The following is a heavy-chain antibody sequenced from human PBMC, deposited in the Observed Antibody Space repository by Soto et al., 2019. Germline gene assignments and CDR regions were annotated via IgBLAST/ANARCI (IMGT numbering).Heavy chain of an antibody. CDR1: GFTFSSHA. Sequence: GGSLRLSCAASGFTFSSHAMHWVRQAPGKGLEWVAVISYDGSNKYYADSVKGRFTISRDNSKNTLYLQMNSLRAEDTAVYYCATQSPRYDSSGGGFDYWGQGTLVTVSS. CDR2: ISYDGSNK. V-gene: IGHV3-30-3*01. D-gene: IGHD3-22*01. J-gene: IGHJ4*02. CDR3: ATQSPRYDSSGGGFDY.